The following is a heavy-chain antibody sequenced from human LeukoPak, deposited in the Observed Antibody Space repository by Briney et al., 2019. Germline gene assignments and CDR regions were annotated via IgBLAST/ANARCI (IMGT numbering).Heavy chain of an antibody. Sequence: ASLKASCKASGYTFTGYYMHWVRQAPGQRLGGRGWIKPNSGSTNHAQKFQGRDTMTRATSISTAYMELCRLRSGETAVYYCGTSVVGAAWLVDTWGQGNLVSVSS. CDR3: GTSVVGAAWLVDT. V-gene: IGHV1-2*02. CDR2: IKPNSGST. J-gene: IGHJ5*02. CDR1: GYTFTGYY. D-gene: IGHD1-26*01.